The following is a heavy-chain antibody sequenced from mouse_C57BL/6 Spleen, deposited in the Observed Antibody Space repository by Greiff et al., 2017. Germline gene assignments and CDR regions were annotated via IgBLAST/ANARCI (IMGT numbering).Heavy chain of an antibody. Sequence: EVQLQQSGPELVKPGASVKIPCKASGYTFTDSNLDWVKQSHGKSLEWNGDINLNNGGTIYNQKFKGKATLTVEKSSSTADMELRSLTSEDTAVYYCARSGTGTSRYFDVWGTGTTVTVSS. D-gene: IGHD4-1*01. J-gene: IGHJ1*03. CDR2: INLNNGGT. V-gene: IGHV1-18*01. CDR1: GYTFTDSN. CDR3: ARSGTGTSRYFDV.